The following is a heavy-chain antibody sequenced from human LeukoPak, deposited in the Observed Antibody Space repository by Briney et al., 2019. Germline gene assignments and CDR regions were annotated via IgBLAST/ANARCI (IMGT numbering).Heavy chain of an antibody. CDR2: IYYSGST. D-gene: IGHD5-18*01. CDR1: GGSISSYY. V-gene: IGHV4-59*01. Sequence: SGTLSLTCTVSGGSISSYYWSWIRQPPGKGLEWIGYIYYSGSTNYNPSLKSRVTISVDTSKNQFSLKLSSVTAADTAVYYCARDPRVYSYGHDYYYYGMDVWGQGTTVTVSS. J-gene: IGHJ6*02. CDR3: ARDPRVYSYGHDYYYYGMDV.